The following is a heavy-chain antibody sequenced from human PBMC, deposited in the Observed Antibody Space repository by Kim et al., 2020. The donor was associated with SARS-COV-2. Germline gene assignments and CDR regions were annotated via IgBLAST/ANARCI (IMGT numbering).Heavy chain of an antibody. J-gene: IGHJ6*02. CDR3: ARDLSGSYRYYYYGMDV. Sequence: VKGRFTISRDNAKNSLYLQMNSLRAEDTAVYYCARDLSGSYRYYYYGMDVWGQGTTVTVSS. V-gene: IGHV3-11*06. D-gene: IGHD1-26*01.